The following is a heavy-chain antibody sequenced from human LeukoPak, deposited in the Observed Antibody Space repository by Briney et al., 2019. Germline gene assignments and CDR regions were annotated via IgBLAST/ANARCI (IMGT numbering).Heavy chain of an antibody. CDR3: ARRITRIRGTNFDY. D-gene: IGHD3-10*01. V-gene: IGHV3-20*04. J-gene: IGHJ4*02. CDR2: INWNGGST. CDR1: GFTFNDYY. Sequence: PGGSLRLSCAASGFTFNDYYMNWVRQAPGKGLEWVSNINWNGGSTLYADSVKGRFTISRDNAKNSVYLEMNSLRAEDTALYYCARRITRIRGTNFDYWGQGTLVTVSS.